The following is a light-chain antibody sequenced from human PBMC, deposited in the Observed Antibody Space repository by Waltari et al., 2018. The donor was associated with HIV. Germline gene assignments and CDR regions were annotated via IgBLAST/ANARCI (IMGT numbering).Light chain of an antibody. CDR2: DVS. CDR1: RSDVGGYTY. J-gene: IGLJ3*02. Sequence: QSALTQPASVSGSPGHTISIPCTGTRSDVGGYTYLAWYQQTPGKAPKPIIYDVSFRTSGISDRFSGSKSGYTASLTISGLQVEDEADYYCSSYSSTSTLNWVFGGGTKLTVL. CDR3: SSYSSTSTLNWV. V-gene: IGLV2-14*01.